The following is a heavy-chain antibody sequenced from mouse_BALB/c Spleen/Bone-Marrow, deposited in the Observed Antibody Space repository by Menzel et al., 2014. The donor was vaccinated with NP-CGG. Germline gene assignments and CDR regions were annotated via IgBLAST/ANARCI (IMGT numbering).Heavy chain of an antibody. CDR3: TRRTATLDY. CDR2: IYPGDSDT. D-gene: IGHD1-2*01. V-gene: IGHV1-5*01. Sequence: VQLKDSGTVLARPGASVKMSCKASGYSFTSYWIRWVKQWPGQGLEWIGAIYPGDSDTSFNQKFKDKAKLTAVTSASTAYMELSSLTNEDSAVYYCTRRTATLDYWGQGTTLTVSS. J-gene: IGHJ2*01. CDR1: GYSFTSYW.